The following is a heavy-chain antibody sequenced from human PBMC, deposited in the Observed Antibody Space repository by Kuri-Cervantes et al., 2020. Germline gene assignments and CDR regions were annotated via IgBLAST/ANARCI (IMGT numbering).Heavy chain of an antibody. D-gene: IGHD6-19*01. Sequence: GESLKISCATSGFTFSDYWMSWVRQAPGKGLEWVANIKQDGSEKYYVDSVKGRFTISRDNAKNSVYLQMNSLRVEDTAVYYCARDGKAVAGLDYWGQGTLVTVSS. V-gene: IGHV3-7*01. CDR3: ARDGKAVAGLDY. CDR1: GFTFSDYW. J-gene: IGHJ4*02. CDR2: IKQDGSEK.